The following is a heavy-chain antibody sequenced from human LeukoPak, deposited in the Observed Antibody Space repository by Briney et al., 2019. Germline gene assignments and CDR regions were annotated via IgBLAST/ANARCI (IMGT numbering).Heavy chain of an antibody. CDR3: ARGKSGFSAMALDY. V-gene: IGHV4-4*09. CDR1: GGSISSYY. Sequence: SETLSLTCTVSGGSISSYYWSWIRQPPGKGLEWIGYIYTSGSTNYNPSLKSRVTISVDTSKNQFSLKLSSVTAADTAVYYCARGKSGFSAMALDYWGQGTLVTVSS. J-gene: IGHJ4*02. CDR2: IYTSGST. D-gene: IGHD5-18*01.